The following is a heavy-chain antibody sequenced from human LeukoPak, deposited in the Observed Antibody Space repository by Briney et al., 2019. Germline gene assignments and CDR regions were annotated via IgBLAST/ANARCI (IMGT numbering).Heavy chain of an antibody. Sequence: GGSLRLSCSASGFTFSSYDMPWVRRATGKGLEWVSAIGTAGDTYYPGSVKGRFTISRENAKNSLYLQMNSLRAGDTAVYYCARAYSSSLIGLYYFDYWGQGTLVTVSS. CDR1: GFTFSSYD. CDR2: IGTAGDT. CDR3: ARAYSSSLIGLYYFDY. D-gene: IGHD6-13*01. V-gene: IGHV3-13*01. J-gene: IGHJ4*02.